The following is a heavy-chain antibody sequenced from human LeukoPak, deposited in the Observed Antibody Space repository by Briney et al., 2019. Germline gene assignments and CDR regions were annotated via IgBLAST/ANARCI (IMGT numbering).Heavy chain of an antibody. Sequence: GGSLRLSCGASGFTFINYAMSWVRQAPGKGLEWVSANSGSGGSTYYVDSVKGRFTISRDNSKNTLYLQMKSLRVEDTAVYYCAKRLGYYYDSSGSQNFYYGMDVWGQGTTVTVSS. V-gene: IGHV3-23*01. J-gene: IGHJ6*02. CDR2: NSGSGGST. D-gene: IGHD3-22*01. CDR1: GFTFINYA. CDR3: AKRLGYYYDSSGSQNFYYGMDV.